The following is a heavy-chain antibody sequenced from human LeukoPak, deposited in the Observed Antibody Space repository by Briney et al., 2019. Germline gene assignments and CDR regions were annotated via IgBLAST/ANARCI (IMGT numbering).Heavy chain of an antibody. J-gene: IGHJ4*02. V-gene: IGHV4-61*01. D-gene: IGHD3-3*01. Sequence: PSETLSLTCTVSGGSVSSGSYYWSWIRQPPGKGLEWIGYIYYSGSTNYNPSLKSRVTISVDTSKNQFSLKLSSVTAADTAVYYCARGWKSGYYPYYFDCWGQGTLVTVSS. CDR2: IYYSGST. CDR1: GGSVSSGSYY. CDR3: ARGWKSGYYPYYFDC.